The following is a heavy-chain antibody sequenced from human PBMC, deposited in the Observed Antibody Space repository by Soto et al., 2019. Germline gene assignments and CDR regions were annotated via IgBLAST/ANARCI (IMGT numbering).Heavy chain of an antibody. V-gene: IGHV4-59*08. Sequence: SETLSLTCAVYGGSLSGYYWSWIRQPPGKGLKWIGYIYYSGSTNYNPSLKSRVTISVDTSKNQFSLKLSSVTAADTAVYYCARLSLLNCSSTSCYAPNYYYYGMDVWGQGTTVTVSS. CDR2: IYYSGST. J-gene: IGHJ6*02. CDR3: ARLSLLNCSSTSCYAPNYYYYGMDV. CDR1: GGSLSGYY. D-gene: IGHD2-2*01.